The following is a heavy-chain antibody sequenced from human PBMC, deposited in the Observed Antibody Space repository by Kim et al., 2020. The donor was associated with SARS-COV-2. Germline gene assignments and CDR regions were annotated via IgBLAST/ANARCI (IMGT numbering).Heavy chain of an antibody. Sequence: GGSLRLSCAASGCTFSSYAMSWVRQAPGKGLEWVSAISGSGGSTYYADSVKGRFTISRDNSKNTLYLQMNSLRAEDTAVYYCAKGSWGGVIVPHDYWGQGTLVTVSS. CDR3: AKGSWGGVIVPHDY. D-gene: IGHD3-10*01. CDR2: ISGSGGST. J-gene: IGHJ4*02. V-gene: IGHV3-23*01. CDR1: GCTFSSYA.